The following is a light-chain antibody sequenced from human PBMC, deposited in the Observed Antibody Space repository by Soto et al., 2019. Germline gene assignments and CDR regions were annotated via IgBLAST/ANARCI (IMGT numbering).Light chain of an antibody. J-gene: IGKJ4*01. CDR1: QSLRHSGGGIY. CDR2: EVS. CDR3: MQSLHLPLT. Sequence: DIVMTKTTLSLSATTGQRASISCTASQSLRHSGGGIYLHWYLQKPGQPPELLIYEVSNRFSGVPDRFSGSGSVTDFTLKISRVESEDVGVYYFMQSLHLPLTVGGGTKVDNK. V-gene: IGKV2D-29*01.